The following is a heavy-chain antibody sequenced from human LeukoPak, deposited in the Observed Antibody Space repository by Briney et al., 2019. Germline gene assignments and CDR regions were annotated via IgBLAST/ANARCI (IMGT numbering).Heavy chain of an antibody. Sequence: SETLSLTCSVSGGSMFSYYWNWIRQPPGKGLEWIGYIYSNGIAKYSPSLRSRGTISFATSSNQFSLRLTSVTAADTAIYYCARRAYYDSSGYHPTSGYFDLWGRGTLVTVSS. CDR2: IYSNGIA. V-gene: IGHV4-4*08. D-gene: IGHD3-22*01. J-gene: IGHJ2*01. CDR1: GGSMFSYY. CDR3: ARRAYYDSSGYHPTSGYFDL.